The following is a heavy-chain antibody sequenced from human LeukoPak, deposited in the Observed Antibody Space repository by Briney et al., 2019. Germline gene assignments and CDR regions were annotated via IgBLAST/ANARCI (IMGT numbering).Heavy chain of an antibody. CDR1: GGSFSGYY. Sequence: SETLSLTCAVYGGSFSGYYWSCIRQPPGKGLEWIGEINHSGSANYNPSLKSRVTISVDTSKNQFSLKVSSVTAADTAVYYCARVDDYWAQGTLVTVSS. CDR3: ARVDDY. CDR2: INHSGSA. J-gene: IGHJ4*02. V-gene: IGHV4-34*01.